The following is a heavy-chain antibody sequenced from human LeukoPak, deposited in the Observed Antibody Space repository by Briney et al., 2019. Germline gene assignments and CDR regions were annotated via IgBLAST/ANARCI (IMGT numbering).Heavy chain of an antibody. D-gene: IGHD3-22*01. J-gene: IGHJ4*02. Sequence: SETLSLTCTVSGGSISSYYWSWIRQPPGKGLEWIGYIYYSGSTNYNPSLKSRVTISVDTSKNQFSLKLSSVTAADTAVYYCARGSSGYYSYWGQGTLVTVSS. V-gene: IGHV4-59*01. CDR3: ARGSSGYYSY. CDR1: GGSISSYY. CDR2: IYYSGST.